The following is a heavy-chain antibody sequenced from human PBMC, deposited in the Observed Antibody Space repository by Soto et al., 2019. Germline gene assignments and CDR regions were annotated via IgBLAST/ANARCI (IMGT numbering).Heavy chain of an antibody. CDR2: ISGSGGST. D-gene: IGHD3-3*01. V-gene: IGHV3-23*01. Sequence: GGSLRLSCAASGFTFSSYAMSWVRQAPGKGLEWVSAISGSGGSTYYADSVKGRFTISRDNSKNTLYLQMNSLRAEDTAVYYCAKDTGYDFWSGYYPGAFDIWGQGTMVTVSS. J-gene: IGHJ3*02. CDR3: AKDTGYDFWSGYYPGAFDI. CDR1: GFTFSSYA.